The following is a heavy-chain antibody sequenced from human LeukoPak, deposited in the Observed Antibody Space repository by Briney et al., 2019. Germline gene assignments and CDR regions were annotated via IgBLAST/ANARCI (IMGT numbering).Heavy chain of an antibody. Sequence: GASVKDTCKASGYTLTGYYLHWARQAPGQGLDWMGCINPNNGGTHFGQSFQGRVPMTTDTSTSTAYMELRSLRSDDTAVYYCARALGYQLLSWWFDPWGQGTLVTVSS. CDR2: INPNNGGT. D-gene: IGHD2-2*01. CDR3: ARALGYQLLSWWFDP. J-gene: IGHJ5*02. V-gene: IGHV1-2*02. CDR1: GYTLTGYY.